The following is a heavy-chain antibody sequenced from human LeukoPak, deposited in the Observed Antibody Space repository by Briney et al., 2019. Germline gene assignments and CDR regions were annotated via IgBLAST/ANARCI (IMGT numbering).Heavy chain of an antibody. V-gene: IGHV3-73*01. CDR3: TRRYLLAAFDI. Sequence: TGGSLRLSCAASGFTFSGSAMHWVRQASGKGLEWVGRIRSKANSYATAYAASVKGRFTISRDDSTNTAYLQMNSLKTENTAVYYCTRRYLLAAFDIWGQGTMVTVSS. D-gene: IGHD2-21*01. CDR2: IRSKANSYAT. CDR1: GFTFSGSA. J-gene: IGHJ3*02.